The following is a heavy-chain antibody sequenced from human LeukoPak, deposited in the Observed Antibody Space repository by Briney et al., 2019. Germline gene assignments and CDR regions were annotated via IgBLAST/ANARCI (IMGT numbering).Heavy chain of an antibody. CDR1: GFTFNHYS. Sequence: GGSLRLSCVASGFTFNHYSFHWVRQAPGKGLEWVAVISHNGDITYYAGSLRGRLTISRDNSKNTVYLQMHSLSAEDTGVYYCASGSTDSWGDYWGQGTLVSVSS. J-gene: IGHJ4*02. CDR3: ASGSTDSWGDY. V-gene: IGHV3-30*04. CDR2: ISHNGDIT. D-gene: IGHD3-16*01.